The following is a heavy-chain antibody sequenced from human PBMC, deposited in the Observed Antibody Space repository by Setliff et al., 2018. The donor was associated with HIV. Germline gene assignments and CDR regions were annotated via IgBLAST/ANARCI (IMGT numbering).Heavy chain of an antibody. V-gene: IGHV1-69*05. Sequence: PGASVKVYCKGSGDTFATYVDSWVSQAPGQGLEWMGGRSPIFSTTNYAQKFQGRVTITTDESTGRAYMELSSLRSEDTAVYYCASTSRGYSLQRGGGFDIWGQGTLVTVSS. J-gene: IGHJ3*02. CDR3: ASTSRGYSLQRGGGFDI. D-gene: IGHD3-22*01. CDR2: RSPIFSTT. CDR1: GDTFATYV.